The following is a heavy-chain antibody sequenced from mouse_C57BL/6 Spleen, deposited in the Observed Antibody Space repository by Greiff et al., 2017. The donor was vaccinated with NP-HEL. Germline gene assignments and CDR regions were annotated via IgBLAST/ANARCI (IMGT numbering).Heavy chain of an antibody. D-gene: IGHD4-1*01. CDR1: GYTFTSYG. CDR2: IYPRSGNT. Sequence: QVHVKQSGAELARPGASVKLSCKASGYTFTSYGISWVKQRTGQGLEWIGEIYPRSGNTYYNEKFKGKATLTADKSSSTAYMELRSLTSEDSAVYFCARREDWDFDYWGQGTTLTVSS. V-gene: IGHV1-81*01. CDR3: ARREDWDFDY. J-gene: IGHJ2*01.